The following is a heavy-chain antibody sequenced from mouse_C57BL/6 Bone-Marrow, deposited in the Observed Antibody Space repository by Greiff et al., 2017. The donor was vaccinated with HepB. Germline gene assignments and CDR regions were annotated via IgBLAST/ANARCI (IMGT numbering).Heavy chain of an antibody. CDR3: ARNYYYGSSWFAY. CDR1: GYTFTDYY. D-gene: IGHD1-1*01. Sequence: EVQLQQSGPELVKPGASVKISCKASGYTFTDYYMNWVKQSHGKSLEWIGDINPNNGGTSYNQKFKGKATLTVDKSSSTAYMGLRSLTSEDSAVYYCARNYYYGSSWFAYWGQGTLVTVAA. CDR2: INPNNGGT. J-gene: IGHJ3*01. V-gene: IGHV1-26*01.